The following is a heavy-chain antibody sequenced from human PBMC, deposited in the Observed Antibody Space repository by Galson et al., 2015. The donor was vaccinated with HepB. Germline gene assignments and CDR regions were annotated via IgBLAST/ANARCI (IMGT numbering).Heavy chain of an antibody. J-gene: IGHJ5*02. V-gene: IGHV3-7*03. D-gene: IGHD3-9*01. CDR1: GFTFSSYA. Sequence: SLRLSCAASGFTFSSYAMHWARQAPGKGLEWVANIDQHGSEKYYVDSVKGRFTISTDNAKNSLYLQMNSLRAEDTAVYYCARGFVTGAWWFDPWGQGTLVTVSS. CDR3: ARGFVTGAWWFDP. CDR2: IDQHGSEK.